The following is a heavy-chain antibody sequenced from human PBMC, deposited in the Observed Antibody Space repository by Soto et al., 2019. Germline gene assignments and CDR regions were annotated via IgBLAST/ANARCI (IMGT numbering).Heavy chain of an antibody. J-gene: IGHJ4*02. CDR3: VKILQYSYGLPH. CDR1: GFTFISYA. Sequence: GGSLRLSCSASGFTFISYAMHWVLQAPGKGLEYVSVISSNGGSTYYADSVKGRFTISRDNSKNTLYLQMSSLRAEDTAVYYCVKILQYSYGLPHWGQGTLVTVSS. CDR2: ISSNGGST. V-gene: IGHV3-64D*06. D-gene: IGHD5-18*01.